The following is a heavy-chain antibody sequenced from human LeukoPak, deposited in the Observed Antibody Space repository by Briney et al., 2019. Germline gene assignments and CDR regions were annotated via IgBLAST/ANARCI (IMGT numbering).Heavy chain of an antibody. J-gene: IGHJ3*02. CDR2: ISAYNGNT. D-gene: IGHD3-22*01. CDR3: AREPVVVVTRRSLGI. CDR1: GYTFTSYG. V-gene: IGHV1-18*01. Sequence: EASVKVSCKASGYTFTSYGISWVRQAPGQGLEWMGWISAYNGNTNYAQKLQGRVTMTTDTSTSTAYMELRSLRSDDTAVYYCAREPVVVVTRRSLGIWGQGTMVTVSS.